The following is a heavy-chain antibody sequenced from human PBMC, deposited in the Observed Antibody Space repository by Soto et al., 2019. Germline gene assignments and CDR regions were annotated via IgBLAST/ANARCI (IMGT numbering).Heavy chain of an antibody. Sequence: PGESLKISCKGSGYSFTSYWIGWVRQMPGKGLEWMGIIYPGDSDTRYSPSFQGQVTISADKSISTAYLQWSSLKASDTAMYYCARRLHYGDYEYYYGMDVWGQGTTVTVSS. CDR2: IYPGDSDT. CDR3: ARRLHYGDYEYYYGMDV. J-gene: IGHJ6*02. V-gene: IGHV5-51*01. D-gene: IGHD4-17*01. CDR1: GYSFTSYW.